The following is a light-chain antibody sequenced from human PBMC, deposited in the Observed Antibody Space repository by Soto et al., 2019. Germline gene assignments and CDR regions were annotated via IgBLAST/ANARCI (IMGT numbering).Light chain of an antibody. Sequence: ETVMTQSPATLSVSPGERATLSCRASQSISNNLAWYQQKPGQAPRLLINGASTRAPGIPARFSGSGSGTEFTLTISSLQSEDFALYYCQQYNDWPITFGQGTRLEIK. V-gene: IGKV3-15*01. CDR1: QSISNN. CDR3: QQYNDWPIT. CDR2: GAS. J-gene: IGKJ5*01.